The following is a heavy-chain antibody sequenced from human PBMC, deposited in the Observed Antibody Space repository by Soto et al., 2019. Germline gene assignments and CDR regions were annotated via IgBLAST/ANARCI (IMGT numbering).Heavy chain of an antibody. CDR1: VESFIGYY. CDR3: ARPHYDSNTFYSFFDY. J-gene: IGHJ4*02. CDR2: IFHGGGT. D-gene: IGHD3-22*01. V-gene: IGHV4-34*12. Sequence: SETLSLTCDFSVESFIGYYWSWIRQPPGKGLEWIGQIFHGGGTNYSPSLKSRVTISVDTSKNQFSLELTSVTAADTAVYYCARPHYDSNTFYSFFDYWGQGTLVTAPQ.